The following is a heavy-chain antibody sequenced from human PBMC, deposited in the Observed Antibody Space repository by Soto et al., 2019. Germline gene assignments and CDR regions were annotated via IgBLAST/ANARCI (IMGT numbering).Heavy chain of an antibody. J-gene: IGHJ3*02. CDR2: IYYSGST. V-gene: IGHV4-31*03. Sequence: KPSETLSLTCTVSGGSVSSGAYYWTWIRQRPGKGLEWIGYIYYSGSTYYSPSLKSRLSISLDPSKNQFSLRLSSVTAADTAMYYCARARLRAVYAFDIWGQGTMVTVSS. D-gene: IGHD5-12*01. CDR1: GGSVSSGAYY. CDR3: ARARLRAVYAFDI.